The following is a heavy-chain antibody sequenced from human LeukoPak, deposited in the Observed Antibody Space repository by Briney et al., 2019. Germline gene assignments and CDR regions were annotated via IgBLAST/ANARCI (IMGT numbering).Heavy chain of an antibody. Sequence: SETLSLTCTVSGGSISSYYWSWIRQPPGKGLEWIGYIYYSGSTNYNPSLKSRVTISVDTSKNQFSLKLSSVTAADTAVYYCARGKTSYGSGSYYYYFDYWGQGTLVTVSS. CDR2: IYYSGST. D-gene: IGHD3-10*01. V-gene: IGHV4-59*01. J-gene: IGHJ4*02. CDR3: ARGKTSYGSGSYYYYFDY. CDR1: GGSISSYY.